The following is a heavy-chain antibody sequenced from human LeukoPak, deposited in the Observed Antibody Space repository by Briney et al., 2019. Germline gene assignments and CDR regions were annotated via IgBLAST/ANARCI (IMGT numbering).Heavy chain of an antibody. CDR1: GGSINYYY. V-gene: IGHV4-59*08. CDR3: ARHDATGSYFFDS. CDR2: IYFTGST. Sequence: SETLSLTCTVSGGSINYYYWSWIRQPPGKGLEWIGYIYFTGSTDYSPSLKSRVTISVDTSKDQFSLRLRSVTAADTAVYYCARHDATGSYFFDSWGQGTLVTVAS. J-gene: IGHJ4*02. D-gene: IGHD1-26*01.